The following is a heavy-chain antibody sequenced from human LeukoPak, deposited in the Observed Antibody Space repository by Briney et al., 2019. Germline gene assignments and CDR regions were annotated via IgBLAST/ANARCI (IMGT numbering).Heavy chain of an antibody. D-gene: IGHD3-10*01. CDR3: ARGLIYYGSGID. Sequence: ASVKVSCKASGYTFTSYGISWVRQATGQGLEWMGWMNPNSGNTGYAQKFQGRVTMTRNTSISTAYMELSSLRSEDTAVYYCARGLIYYGSGIDWGQGTLVTVSS. V-gene: IGHV1-8*02. J-gene: IGHJ4*02. CDR2: MNPNSGNT. CDR1: GYTFTSYG.